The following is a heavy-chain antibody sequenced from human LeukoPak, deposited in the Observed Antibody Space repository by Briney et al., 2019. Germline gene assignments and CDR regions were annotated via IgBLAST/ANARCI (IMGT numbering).Heavy chain of an antibody. CDR1: GGTFSSYA. V-gene: IGHV1-18*01. CDR3: ARGVIVVVPAAQLQPFDY. J-gene: IGHJ4*02. D-gene: IGHD2-2*01. CDR2: ISAYNGNT. Sequence: GASVKVSCKASGGTFSSYAISWVRQAPGQGLEWMGWISAYNGNTNYAQKLQGRVTMTTDTSTSTAYMELRSLRSDDTAVYYCARGVIVVVPAAQLQPFDYWGQGTLVTVSS.